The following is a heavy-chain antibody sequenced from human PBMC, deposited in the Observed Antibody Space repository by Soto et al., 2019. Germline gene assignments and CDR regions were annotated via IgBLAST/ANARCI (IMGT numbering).Heavy chain of an antibody. CDR1: GDSISSNNNY. D-gene: IGHD5-18*01. Sequence: PSETLSLTCTVSGDSISSNNNYWSWIRQPPGEGLEWIGFISYSGTTSYSPSLKSRVAISLDTSKNQFSLSPSSVTAADTAVYYCARGRGYSYGLDPWGQGTLVTVS. V-gene: IGHV4-30-4*01. CDR3: ARGRGYSYGLDP. CDR2: ISYSGTT. J-gene: IGHJ5*02.